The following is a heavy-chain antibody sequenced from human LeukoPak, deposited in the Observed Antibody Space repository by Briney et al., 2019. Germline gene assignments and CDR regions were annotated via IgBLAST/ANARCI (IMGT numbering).Heavy chain of an antibody. CDR1: GGSISSSSYN. CDR2: IYYSGNT. CDR3: ARLCIKTSGYTSDY. Sequence: SETLSLTCAVSGGSISSSSYNWGWIRQPPGKGLEWIGSIYYSGNTYYNPSLKSRVTISVDTSKNQFSLKLSSVTAADTALYYCARLCIKTSGYTSDYWGQGTLVTVSS. V-gene: IGHV4-39*01. J-gene: IGHJ4*02. D-gene: IGHD2-2*02.